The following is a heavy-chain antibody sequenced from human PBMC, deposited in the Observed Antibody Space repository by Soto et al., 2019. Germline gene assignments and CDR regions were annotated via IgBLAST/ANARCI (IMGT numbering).Heavy chain of an antibody. CDR2: IYYSGST. J-gene: IGHJ6*02. CDR1: GGSLSSGGCY. V-gene: IGHV4-31*03. Sequence: SETLSLTCTVSGGSLSSGGCYWSWIRQHPGKGLEWIGYIYYSGSTYYNPSLKSRVTISVDTSKNQFSLKLSSVTAADTAVYYCARSCIAAAGTPYYYYGMDVWGQGTTVTVSS. CDR3: ARSCIAAAGTPYYYYGMDV. D-gene: IGHD6-13*01.